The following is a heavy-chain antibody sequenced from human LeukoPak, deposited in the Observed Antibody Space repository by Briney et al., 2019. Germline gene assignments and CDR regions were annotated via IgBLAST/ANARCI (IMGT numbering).Heavy chain of an antibody. V-gene: IGHV3-23*01. CDR2: ISGSGGST. J-gene: IGHJ4*02. D-gene: IGHD3-22*01. Sequence: PGGSLRLSCAASGFTFSSYAMSWVRQAPGKGLEWVSAISGSGGSTYYADSVKGRFTISRDNSKNTLYLQMNSLRAEDTAVYYCAEDLQTNYYDSSGYYDYWGQGTLVTVSS. CDR1: GFTFSSYA. CDR3: AEDLQTNYYDSSGYYDY.